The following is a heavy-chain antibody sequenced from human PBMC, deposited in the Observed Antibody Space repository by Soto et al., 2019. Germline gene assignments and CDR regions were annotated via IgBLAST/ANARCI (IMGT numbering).Heavy chain of an antibody. V-gene: IGHV3-23*01. CDR2: MSNSGRRT. J-gene: IGHJ4*02. D-gene: IGHD3-9*01. Sequence: VQLLESGGGLVQPGGSLRLSCAASGFTFSNYAMSWVRQAPGKGLEWVSGMSNSGRRTYYADSVKCRFIISRDNSDNTLYLQMNSLRPEDTAVSYCSYASFDILTGYFGDYWGQGTLVSVSS. CDR1: GFTFSNYA. CDR3: SYASFDILTGYFGDY.